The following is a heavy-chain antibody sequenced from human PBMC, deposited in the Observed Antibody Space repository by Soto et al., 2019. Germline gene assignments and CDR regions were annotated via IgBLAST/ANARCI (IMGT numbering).Heavy chain of an antibody. V-gene: IGHV4-61*01. CDR2: IHYSGST. CDR3: ARDSGYYYDSSGSYWFDP. Sequence: SETLSLTCTVSGGSISSSSYYRGWIRQPPGKGLEWIGNIHYSGSTNYNPSLKSRVTISVDTSKNQFSLKLSSVTAADTAVYYCARDSGYYYDSSGSYWFDPWGQGTLVTVS. CDR1: GGSISSSSYY. D-gene: IGHD3-22*01. J-gene: IGHJ5*02.